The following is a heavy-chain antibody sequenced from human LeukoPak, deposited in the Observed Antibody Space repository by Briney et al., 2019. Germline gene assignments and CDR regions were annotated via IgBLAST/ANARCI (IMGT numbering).Heavy chain of an antibody. CDR3: ARDTSGGYYYYMDV. CDR2: ISYDGSNE. Sequence: PGGSLRLSCAASGFTFSSYVMHWVRQAPGKGLEWVAIISYDGSNEYYADSVKGRFTISRDNSKNTLYLQMNSLRAADTAVYYCARDTSGGYYYYMDVWGKGTTVTISS. CDR1: GFTFSSYV. V-gene: IGHV3-30*04. J-gene: IGHJ6*03. D-gene: IGHD2-15*01.